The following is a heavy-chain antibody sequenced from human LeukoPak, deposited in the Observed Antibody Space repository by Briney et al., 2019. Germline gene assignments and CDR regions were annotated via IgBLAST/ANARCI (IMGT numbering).Heavy chain of an antibody. CDR3: AKDGYGNYDY. Sequence: GGSLRLSCAASGFTFHDYAMHWVRQVPGKGLEWVSLISGHGDSTYYADSVKGRLTISRDNSKNSLYLQMNSLRTEDTALYYCAKDGYGNYDYWGQGTLVTVSS. V-gene: IGHV3-43*02. J-gene: IGHJ4*02. CDR1: GFTFHDYA. D-gene: IGHD4-11*01. CDR2: ISGHGDST.